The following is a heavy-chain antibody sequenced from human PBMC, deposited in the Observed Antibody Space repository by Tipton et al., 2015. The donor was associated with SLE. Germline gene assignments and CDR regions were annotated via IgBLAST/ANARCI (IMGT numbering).Heavy chain of an antibody. J-gene: IGHJ4*02. CDR1: GGSFSGYY. CDR3: ARRGSSGCPGAY. D-gene: IGHD6-19*01. CDR2: INHSGST. Sequence: TLSLTCAVYGGSFSGYYWSWIRQPPGKGLEWIGEINHSGSTNYNPSLKSRVTISVDTSKNQFSLKLSSVTAADTAVYYCARRGSSGCPGAYWGQGTLVTVSS. V-gene: IGHV4-34*01.